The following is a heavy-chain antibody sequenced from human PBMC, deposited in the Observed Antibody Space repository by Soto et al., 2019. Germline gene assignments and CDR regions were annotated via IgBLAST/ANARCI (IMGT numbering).Heavy chain of an antibody. Sequence: QVQLVQSGAEVKEPGSSVKVSCKASGGGNLRDYRTTWVRRAPGQGLEWMGGIIPKLGSANYAQNFQGRVTVTADESTNTVYMELRSLRSDDTAVYFCARGGDGYNVCAFYWGQATPVTVSS. CDR2: IIPKLGSA. CDR3: ARGGDGYNVCAFY. J-gene: IGHJ4*02. V-gene: IGHV1-69*01. D-gene: IGHD2-21*02. CDR1: GGGNLRDYR.